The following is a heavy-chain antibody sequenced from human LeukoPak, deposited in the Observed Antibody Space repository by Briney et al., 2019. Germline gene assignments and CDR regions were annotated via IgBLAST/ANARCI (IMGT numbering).Heavy chain of an antibody. D-gene: IGHD6-19*01. V-gene: IGHV4-38-2*02. CDR3: AVIAVAGAPYYYYYMDV. Sequence: SETLSLTCTVSGYSISSGYYWGWIRPPPGKGLEWIGSIYHSGSTYYNPSLKSRVTISVDTSKNQFSLKLSSVTAADTAVYYCAVIAVAGAPYYYYYMDVWGKGTTVTISS. CDR1: GYSISSGYY. J-gene: IGHJ6*03. CDR2: IYHSGST.